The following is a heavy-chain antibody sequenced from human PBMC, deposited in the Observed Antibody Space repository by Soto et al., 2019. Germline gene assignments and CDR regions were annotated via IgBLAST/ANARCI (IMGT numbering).Heavy chain of an antibody. CDR2: ISSSSGYT. D-gene: IGHD5-18*01. CDR1: GFTFSDYY. V-gene: IGHV3-11*06. Sequence: GGSLRLSCAASGFTFSDYYMGWIRQAPGKGLEWVSYISSSSGYTNYADSVKGRFTISRDNAKNSLYLQMNSLRAEDTAVYYCARGDVDTAMVFDYWGQGT. J-gene: IGHJ4*02. CDR3: ARGDVDTAMVFDY.